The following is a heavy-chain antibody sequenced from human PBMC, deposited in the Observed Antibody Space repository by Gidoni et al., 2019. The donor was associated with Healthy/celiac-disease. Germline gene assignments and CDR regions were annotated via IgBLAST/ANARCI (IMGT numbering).Heavy chain of an antibody. CDR2: SIPIFGTA. J-gene: IGHJ5*02. V-gene: IGHV1-69*01. CDR3: ARDRVITLGGVIAQVPRFDP. Sequence: QVQLVQSGAEVKKPGSSVKVSCKASGGTFSSYAIRWVRKGPGQGLEWMGGSIPIFGTANYAQKFQGRVTITADESTSTAYMELSSLRSEDTAVYYCARDRVITLGGVIAQVPRFDPWGQGTLVTVSS. CDR1: GGTFSSYA. D-gene: IGHD3-16*02.